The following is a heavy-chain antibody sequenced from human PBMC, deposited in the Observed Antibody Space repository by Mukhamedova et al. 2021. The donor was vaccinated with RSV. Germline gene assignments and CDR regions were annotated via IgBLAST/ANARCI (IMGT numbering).Heavy chain of an antibody. CDR3: ARALALDDYSNSEYFDY. V-gene: IGHV3-30-3*01. J-gene: IGHJ4*01. CDR2: ISYDGSNK. CDR1: SSYV. Sequence: SSYVMHWVRQAPGKGLEWVAVISYDGSNKYYADSVKGRFTISRDNSKNTLYLQMNSLRAEDTAVYYCARALALDDYSNSEYFDYW. D-gene: IGHD4-11*01.